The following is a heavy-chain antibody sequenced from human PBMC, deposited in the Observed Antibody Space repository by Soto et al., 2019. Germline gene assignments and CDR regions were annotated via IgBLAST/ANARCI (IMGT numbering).Heavy chain of an antibody. CDR2: IKGESDGGTT. Sequence: PGGSLRLSCTASGFPFSNAWMSWVRQAPGKGLEWIGRIKGESDGGTTDYATPVKGRFSISRDQSKDTLYLHMNSLKTEDTAVYYCTTGLSNGYYNFDYWGQGTPVTVSS. CDR3: TTGLSNGYYNFDY. D-gene: IGHD3-22*01. CDR1: GFPFSNAW. J-gene: IGHJ4*02. V-gene: IGHV3-15*01.